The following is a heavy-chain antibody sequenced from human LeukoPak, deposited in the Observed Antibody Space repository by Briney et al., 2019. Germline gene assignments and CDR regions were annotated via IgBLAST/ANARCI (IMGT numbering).Heavy chain of an antibody. D-gene: IGHD3-10*01. CDR2: IIPILGTA. V-gene: IGHV1-69*06. CDR3: AMIPPPFGESPSDDFDY. Sequence: SVKVSCKASGGTFSSYAISWVRQAPGQGLEWMGGIIPILGTANYAQKFQGRVTITADKSTSTAYMELSSLRSEDTAVYYCAMIPPPFGESPSDDFDYWGQGTLVTVSS. J-gene: IGHJ4*02. CDR1: GGTFSSYA.